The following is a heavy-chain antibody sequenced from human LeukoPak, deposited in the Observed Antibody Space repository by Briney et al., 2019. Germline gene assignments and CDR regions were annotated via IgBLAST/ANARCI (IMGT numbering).Heavy chain of an antibody. CDR3: ASGVYSSGWYSDY. Sequence: GGSLRLSCAASAFPFSSYGMHWVRQAPGKGLEWVAVIWHDGSHKYYADSVTGRFTISRDNSKNTLYQQMNSLRAEDTAIYYCASGVYSSGWYSDYWGQGTLVTVSS. V-gene: IGHV3-33*01. CDR2: IWHDGSHK. J-gene: IGHJ4*02. CDR1: AFPFSSYG. D-gene: IGHD6-19*01.